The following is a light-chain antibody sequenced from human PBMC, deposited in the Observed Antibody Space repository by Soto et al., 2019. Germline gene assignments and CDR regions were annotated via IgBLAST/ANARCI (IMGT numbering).Light chain of an antibody. CDR1: QDINNF. Sequence: DIQMTQSPSSLSASVGDRVTITCQASQDINNFLNWYQQKPGQAPSLLIYDASTLEVGVPARFSGRGSGTDFSFTISSLQPEDIATYYCQQYNDLPLTFGGGTRVEI. V-gene: IGKV1-33*01. CDR3: QQYNDLPLT. J-gene: IGKJ4*01. CDR2: DAS.